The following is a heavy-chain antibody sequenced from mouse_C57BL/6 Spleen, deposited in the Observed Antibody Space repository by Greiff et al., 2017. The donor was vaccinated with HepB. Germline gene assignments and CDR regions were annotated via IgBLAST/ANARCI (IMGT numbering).Heavy chain of an antibody. CDR3: ARSGDSSGPYYYAMDY. V-gene: IGHV1-39*01. D-gene: IGHD3-2*02. Sequence: EVQRVESGPELVKPGASVKISCKASGYSFTDYNMNWVKQSNGKSLEWIGVINPNYGTTSYNQKFKGKATLTVDQSSSTAYMQLNSLTSEDSAVYYCARSGDSSGPYYYAMDYWGQGTSVTVSS. J-gene: IGHJ4*01. CDR1: GYSFTDYN. CDR2: INPNYGTT.